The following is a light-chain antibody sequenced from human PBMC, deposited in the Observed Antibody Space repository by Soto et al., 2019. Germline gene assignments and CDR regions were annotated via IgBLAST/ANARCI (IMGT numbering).Light chain of an antibody. CDR2: GAS. J-gene: IGKJ1*01. V-gene: IGKV3-15*01. Sequence: EIMMTQSPATLSVSPGEKAPLSCRASQSVSSNLAWYQQKPGQAPRLLIYGASTRATGIPARFSGSGSGTEFTLTISSLQSEDFAVYYCQQYNNWPRTFGQGTKV. CDR1: QSVSSN. CDR3: QQYNNWPRT.